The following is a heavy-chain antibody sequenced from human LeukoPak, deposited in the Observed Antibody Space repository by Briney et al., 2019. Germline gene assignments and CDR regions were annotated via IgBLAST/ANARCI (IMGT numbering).Heavy chain of an antibody. D-gene: IGHD1-1*01. Sequence: SETLSLTCTVSGYSISSGYYWGWIRQPPGKGLEWIGSIYYSGSTYYNPSLKSRVTISVDTSKNQFSLKLSSVTAADTAVYYCARMTFRAVKRGGHYYYYMDVWGKGTTVTISS. V-gene: IGHV4-38-2*02. CDR1: GYSISSGYY. J-gene: IGHJ6*03. CDR2: IYYSGST. CDR3: ARMTFRAVKRGGHYYYYMDV.